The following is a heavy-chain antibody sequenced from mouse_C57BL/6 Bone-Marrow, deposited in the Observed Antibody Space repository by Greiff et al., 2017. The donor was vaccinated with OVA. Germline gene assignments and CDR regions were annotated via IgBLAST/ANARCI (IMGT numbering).Heavy chain of an antibody. Sequence: EVKLVESGEGLVKPGGSLKLSCAASGFTFSSYAMSWVRQTPEKRLEWVAYISSGGDYIYYADNVKGRFTISRDNARNTLYLKMSSLKSEDTAMYYCTRVPLLSREAMDYWGQGTSVTVSS. D-gene: IGHD1-1*01. V-gene: IGHV5-9-1*02. CDR2: ISSGGDYI. J-gene: IGHJ4*01. CDR1: GFTFSSYA. CDR3: TRVPLLSREAMDY.